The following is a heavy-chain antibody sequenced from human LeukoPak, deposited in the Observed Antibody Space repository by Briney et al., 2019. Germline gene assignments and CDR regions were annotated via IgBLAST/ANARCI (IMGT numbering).Heavy chain of an antibody. Sequence: SETLSLTCTVSGGSISSSSYYWGWIRQPPGKGLEWIGSIYYSGSTYYNPSLKSRVTISVDTSKNQFSLKLSSVTAADTAVYYCASGLTTYYYDSSGANWFDPWGQGTLVTVSS. V-gene: IGHV4-39*01. CDR2: IYYSGST. J-gene: IGHJ5*02. CDR3: ASGLTTYYYDSSGANWFDP. CDR1: GGSISSSSYY. D-gene: IGHD3-22*01.